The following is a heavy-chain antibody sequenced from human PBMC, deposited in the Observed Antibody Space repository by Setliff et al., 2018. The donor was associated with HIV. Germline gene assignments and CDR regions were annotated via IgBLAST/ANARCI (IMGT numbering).Heavy chain of an antibody. Sequence: PSETLSLTCTVFGFSISSGYFWGWIRQPPGKGLEWIGSIHYSGSTNYNPSLKSRVTISLDTSKNQFSLKLSSVTAADTAVYYCAREVFSGWRIFDIWGHGTMVTVS. CDR1: GFSISSGYF. J-gene: IGHJ3*02. CDR2: IHYSGST. D-gene: IGHD6-19*01. CDR3: AREVFSGWRIFDI. V-gene: IGHV4-38-2*02.